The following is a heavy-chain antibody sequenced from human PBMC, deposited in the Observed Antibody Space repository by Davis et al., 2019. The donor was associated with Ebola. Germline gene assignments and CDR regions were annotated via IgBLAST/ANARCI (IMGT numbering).Heavy chain of an antibody. Sequence: LRLSCAVSGGSISSAGYSWSWIRQPPGKGLEWIGYIYHTGSTYYNPSLKSRLTISIDRSKNQFSLKLTSVTAADTALYYCARGGWELPTVYFDNWGQGTLVTVSS. J-gene: IGHJ4*02. CDR1: GGSISSAGYS. CDR3: ARGGWELPTVYFDN. CDR2: IYHTGST. D-gene: IGHD4-23*01. V-gene: IGHV4-30-2*01.